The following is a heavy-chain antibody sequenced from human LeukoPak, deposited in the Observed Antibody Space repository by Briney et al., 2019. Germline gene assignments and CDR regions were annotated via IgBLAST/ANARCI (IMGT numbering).Heavy chain of an antibody. D-gene: IGHD6-13*01. V-gene: IGHV4-31*03. CDR3: ARGGTGQQLVYRVDY. CDR1: GGSISSGGYY. CDR2: IYYSGST. Sequence: KASQTLSLTCTVSGGSISSGGYYWSWIRQHPGKGLEWIGYIYYSGSTYYNPSLKSRVTISVDTSKNQFSLKLSSVTAADTAVYYCARGGTGQQLVYRVDYWGQGTLVTVSS. J-gene: IGHJ4*02.